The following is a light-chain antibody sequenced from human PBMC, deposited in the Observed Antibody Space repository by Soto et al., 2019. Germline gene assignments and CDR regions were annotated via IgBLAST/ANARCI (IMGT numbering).Light chain of an antibody. CDR1: QGISNY. V-gene: IGKV1-27*01. J-gene: IGKJ2*01. CDR2: AAS. CDR3: QRYNTGPPDT. Sequence: DIQMTQSPSSLSASVGDRVTITCRASQGISNYLAWYQQKPGKAPKLLIYAASTLLSGVPSRFSGSGSGTDFTLTISSLQPEYVATYYCQRYNTGPPDTFGQGTKLEIK.